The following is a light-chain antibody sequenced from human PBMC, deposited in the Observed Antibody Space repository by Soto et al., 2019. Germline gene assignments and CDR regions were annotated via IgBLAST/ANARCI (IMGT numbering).Light chain of an antibody. CDR3: QQFHTYPVT. Sequence: DIQMTQSPSSLSASVGDRVTVTCRTSQNIYNYLNWYQQRPGKAPKLLIYAATSVQSGVPSRFSGSGSGTDFTLTISSLHPEDFATYYCQQFHTYPVTFGQGTRLEIK. J-gene: IGKJ5*01. V-gene: IGKV1-39*01. CDR2: AAT. CDR1: QNIYNY.